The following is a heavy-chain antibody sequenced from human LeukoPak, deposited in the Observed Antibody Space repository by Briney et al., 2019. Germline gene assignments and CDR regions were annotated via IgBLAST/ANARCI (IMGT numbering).Heavy chain of an antibody. V-gene: IGHV1-8*01. J-gene: IGHJ4*02. CDR2: MNPNSGNT. CDR3: ARGYCSSTSCRYRDDY. Sequence: ASVKVSCKASGYTFTSYDINWVRQATGQGLEWMGWMNPNSGNTGYAQKFQGRVTMTRNTSISTAYMELSRLRSDDTAVYYCARGYCSSTSCRYRDDYWGQGTLVTVSS. D-gene: IGHD2-2*01. CDR1: GYTFTSYD.